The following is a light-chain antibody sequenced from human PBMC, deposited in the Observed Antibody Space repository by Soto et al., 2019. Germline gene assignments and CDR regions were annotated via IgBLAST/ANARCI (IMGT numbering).Light chain of an antibody. Sequence: DIQMTQSPSTLSASVGDRVTITCRASQSINSWLAWYQQKPGQAPKLLIYKASSLESGVPSRFSGSGSGTEFTLTISSLQPEDFATSFCQQYNSYAPPWTFGQGTKVEIK. CDR2: KAS. V-gene: IGKV1-5*03. CDR3: QQYNSYAPPWT. CDR1: QSINSW. J-gene: IGKJ1*01.